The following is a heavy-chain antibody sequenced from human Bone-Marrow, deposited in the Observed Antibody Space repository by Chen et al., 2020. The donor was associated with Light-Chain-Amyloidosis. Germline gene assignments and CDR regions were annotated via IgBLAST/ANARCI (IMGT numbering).Heavy chain of an antibody. CDR2: VNHRGTT. Sequence: QVPLQQLGAGLLKPSETLSLTCAVYGGSFSGYSWNWIRQTPGKGLEWIGEVNHRGTTNYNPSLKSRVTMSVDTSSNQFSLNLTSVTAADTALYYCARNSPPYCSGIRCTNFDFWGQGTLVSVSS. J-gene: IGHJ4*02. CDR1: GGSFSGYS. V-gene: IGHV4-34*01. CDR3: ARNSPPYCSGIRCTNFDF. D-gene: IGHD2-15*01.